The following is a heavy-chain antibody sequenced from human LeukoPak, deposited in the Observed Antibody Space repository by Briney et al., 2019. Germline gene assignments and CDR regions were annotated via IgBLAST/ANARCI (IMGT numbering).Heavy chain of an antibody. D-gene: IGHD3-3*01. J-gene: IGHJ5*02. CDR2: ISGSGGST. CDR3: AKEPKRYYDFWSGYSTNWFDP. Sequence: PGGSLRLSCAASGFTFDDYAMHWVRQAPGKGLEWVSAISGSGGSTYYADSVKGRFTISRDNSKNTLYLQMNSLRAEDTAVYYCAKEPKRYYDFWSGYSTNWFDPWGQGTLVTVSS. CDR1: GFTFDDYA. V-gene: IGHV3-23*01.